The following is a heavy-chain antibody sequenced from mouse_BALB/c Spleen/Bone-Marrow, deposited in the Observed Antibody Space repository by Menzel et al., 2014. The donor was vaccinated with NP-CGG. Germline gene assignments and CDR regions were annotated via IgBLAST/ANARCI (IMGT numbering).Heavy chain of an antibody. Sequence: EVQLVESGGGLVQPGGSLKLSCATSGLTFSDYYMYWVRQTPEKRLEWVAYISNGGGSTYYPDTVKGRFTISRDNAKNTLYLQMSRLKSEDTAMYYCARGGDSLLRLRSMDYWGQGTSVTVSS. CDR1: GLTFSDYY. D-gene: IGHD1-2*01. J-gene: IGHJ4*01. CDR2: ISNGGGST. V-gene: IGHV5-12*02. CDR3: ARGGDSLLRLRSMDY.